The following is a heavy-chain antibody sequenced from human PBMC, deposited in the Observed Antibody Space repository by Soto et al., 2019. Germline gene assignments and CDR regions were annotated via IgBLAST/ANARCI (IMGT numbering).Heavy chain of an antibody. J-gene: IGHJ4*02. Sequence: LSLTCSVSSYSISSGYYWVWVRQPPGKGLEWIGSIYHSGSTYYNPSLKIRVTISVDTSKNQFSLKLSSVTAADTAVYYCAREKRIVGATDFDYWGQGTLVTVSS. D-gene: IGHD1-26*01. V-gene: IGHV4-38-2*02. CDR1: SYSISSGYY. CDR3: AREKRIVGATDFDY. CDR2: IYHSGST.